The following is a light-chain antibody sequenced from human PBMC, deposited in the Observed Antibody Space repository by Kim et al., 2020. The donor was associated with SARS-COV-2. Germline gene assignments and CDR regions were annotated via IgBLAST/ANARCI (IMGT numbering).Light chain of an antibody. CDR2: RAF. Sequence: SPGERAILSCRASQSVRNNDVVWYQQKPGQAPRLLIYRAFSRATGIPDRFSGSGSGTDFTLTISRLEPEDFAVYYCQKYGSASGTFGQGTKVDIK. V-gene: IGKV3-20*01. CDR3: QKYGSASGT. CDR1: QSVRNND. J-gene: IGKJ1*01.